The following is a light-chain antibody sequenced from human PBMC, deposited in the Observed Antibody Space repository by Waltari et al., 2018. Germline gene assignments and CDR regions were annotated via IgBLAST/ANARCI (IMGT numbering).Light chain of an antibody. CDR2: QDS. V-gene: IGLV3-1*01. Sequence: SYELTQPPSVSVSPGQTASITCSGDKLGDKYACWYQQKSGQSPVLVIYQDSKRPSGIPERFSGSNSGNTATLTISGTQAMDEADYYCQAWDSSPYVVFGGGTKLTVL. CDR3: QAWDSSPYVV. J-gene: IGLJ2*01. CDR1: KLGDKY.